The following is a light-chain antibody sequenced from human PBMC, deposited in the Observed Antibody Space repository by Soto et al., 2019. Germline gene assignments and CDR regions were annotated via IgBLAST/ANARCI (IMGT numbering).Light chain of an antibody. J-gene: IGLJ2*01. V-gene: IGLV1-51*01. CDR1: SSNIGFNY. CDR2: DNN. Sequence: QSVLTQPPSVSAAPGQKVTISCSGSSSNIGFNYVSWYQQLPGRAPKLLIYDNNKRPSGIPDRFSGSKSGTSATLVITGLQTGDEADYYCGTWDSSLSAVLFGGGTKLTVL. CDR3: GTWDSSLSAVL.